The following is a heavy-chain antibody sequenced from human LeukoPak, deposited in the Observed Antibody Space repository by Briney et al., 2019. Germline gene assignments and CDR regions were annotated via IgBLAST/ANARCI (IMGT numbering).Heavy chain of an antibody. CDR2: IRLDGSEK. CDR1: GFSFSSYW. J-gene: IGHJ4*02. V-gene: IGHV3-7*05. CDR3: ARREYSTIRY. D-gene: IGHD4-11*01. Sequence: GGSLRLSCAASGFSFSSYWMSWVRQAPGKGLEWVANIRLDGSEKNYVDSVRGRFTISRDNAKNSLFLKMNSLRAEDTAVYYFARREYSTIRYWGQGTPVTVSA.